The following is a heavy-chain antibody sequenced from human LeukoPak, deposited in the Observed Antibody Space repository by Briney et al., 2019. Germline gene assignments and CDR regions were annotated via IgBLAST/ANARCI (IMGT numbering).Heavy chain of an antibody. V-gene: IGHV1-69*05. CDR2: IIPIFGTA. Sequence: SVKVSCKASGGTFSSYAISWVRQAPGQGLEWMGGIIPIFGTANYAQKFQGRVTITTDESTSTAYMELSSLRSEDTAVYYCAGEDYYGSGGFDYWGQGTLVTVSS. J-gene: IGHJ4*02. CDR3: AGEDYYGSGGFDY. CDR1: GGTFSSYA. D-gene: IGHD3-10*01.